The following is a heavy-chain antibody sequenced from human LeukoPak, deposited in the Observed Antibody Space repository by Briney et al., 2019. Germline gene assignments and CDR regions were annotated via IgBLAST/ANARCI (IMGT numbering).Heavy chain of an antibody. CDR2: INPNSGGT. Sequence: ASVKVSCKASGYTFTGYYMHWVRQAPGQGLEWMGRINPNSGGTNYAQKFQGRVTMTRDTSISTAYMELSRLRSDDTAVYYCARVRVPGIAAAGVDYWGQGTLVTVSS. D-gene: IGHD6-13*01. CDR1: GYTFTGYY. V-gene: IGHV1-2*06. CDR3: ARVRVPGIAAAGVDY. J-gene: IGHJ4*02.